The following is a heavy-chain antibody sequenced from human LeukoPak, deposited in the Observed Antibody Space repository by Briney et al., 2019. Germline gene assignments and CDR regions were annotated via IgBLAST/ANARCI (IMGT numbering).Heavy chain of an antibody. CDR1: GYTFTSYG. Sequence: ASVKVSCKASGYTFTSYGISWVRQAPGQGLEWMGWIRAYNGNTNYAQKLQGRVTMTTDTSTSTAYMELRSLRSDDTAVYYCAREPVGDYDSSGNFDYWGQGTLVTVSS. V-gene: IGHV1-18*01. J-gene: IGHJ4*02. D-gene: IGHD3-22*01. CDR2: IRAYNGNT. CDR3: AREPVGDYDSSGNFDY.